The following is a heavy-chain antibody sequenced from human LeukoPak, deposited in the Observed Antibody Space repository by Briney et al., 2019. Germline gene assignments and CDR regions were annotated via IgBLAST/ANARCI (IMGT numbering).Heavy chain of an antibody. Sequence: SETLSLTCTVSGASINRDYWSWLRRTPGKGLEWIGYIHYTGSTNYNPSLKSRVTISLDTSKNQFSLKLSSVTAADTAVYYCARESNYHDSLGYNWFDPWGQGTLVTVSS. J-gene: IGHJ5*02. D-gene: IGHD3-22*01. CDR1: GASINRDY. CDR3: ARESNYHDSLGYNWFDP. CDR2: IHYTGST. V-gene: IGHV4-59*01.